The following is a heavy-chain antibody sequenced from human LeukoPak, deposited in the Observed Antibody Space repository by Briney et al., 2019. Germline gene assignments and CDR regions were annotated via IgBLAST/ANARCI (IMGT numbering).Heavy chain of an antibody. CDR1: GASISSGNDY. Sequence: SETLSLTCTVSGASISSGNDYWSWIRQPAGKGLEWIGRVYTGGSTNYNPSLKSRVTLSVDTSKNQFSLKLTSVTAADTAVYFCASAVYFGDLTVFDSWGPGTLVTVSS. CDR2: VYTGGST. V-gene: IGHV4-61*02. D-gene: IGHD3-10*01. J-gene: IGHJ4*02. CDR3: ASAVYFGDLTVFDS.